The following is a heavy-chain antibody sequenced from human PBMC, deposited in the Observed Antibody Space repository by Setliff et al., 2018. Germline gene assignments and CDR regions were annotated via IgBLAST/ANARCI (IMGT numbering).Heavy chain of an antibody. CDR3: AKDMGWSGYPRYGMDV. D-gene: IGHD3-3*01. CDR1: GGSISSSGYY. V-gene: IGHV4-39*07. CDR2: MSDTGGT. J-gene: IGHJ6*02. Sequence: SETLSLTCTASGGSISSSGYYWGWIRQPPGKGLEWIGSMSDTGGTYHNPSLKSRVTMSVDTSKNQFSLKLSSVTAADTAMYYCAKDMGWSGYPRYGMDVWGQGTTVTVSS.